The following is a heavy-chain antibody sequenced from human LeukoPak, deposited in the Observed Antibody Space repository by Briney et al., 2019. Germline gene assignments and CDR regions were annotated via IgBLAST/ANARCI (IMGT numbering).Heavy chain of an antibody. CDR2: IYTSGST. J-gene: IGHJ6*03. CDR3: ARGKVGDSGSYYYYYMDV. V-gene: IGHV4-61*02. Sequence: SETLSLTCTVSGGSISSGSYYWSWIRQPAGKGLEWIGRIYTSGSTNYNPSLKSRVTISVDTSKNQFSLKLSSATAADTAVYYCARGKVGDSGSYYYYYMDVWGKGTTVTVSS. D-gene: IGHD4-17*01. CDR1: GGSISSGSYY.